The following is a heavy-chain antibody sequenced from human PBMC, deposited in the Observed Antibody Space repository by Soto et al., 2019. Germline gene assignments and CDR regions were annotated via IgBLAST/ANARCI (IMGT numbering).Heavy chain of an antibody. J-gene: IGHJ3*02. CDR1: GFTFSSYA. D-gene: IGHD3-3*01. Sequence: QVQLVESGGGVVQPGRSLRLSCAASGFTFSSYAMHWVRQAPGKGLEWVAVISYDGSNKYYADSVKGRFTISRDNSKNTLYLQMNSLRGEDTAVYYCARDRTYYDFWSGSKHGAFDIWGQGTMVTVSS. CDR3: ARDRTYYDFWSGSKHGAFDI. CDR2: ISYDGSNK. V-gene: IGHV3-30-3*01.